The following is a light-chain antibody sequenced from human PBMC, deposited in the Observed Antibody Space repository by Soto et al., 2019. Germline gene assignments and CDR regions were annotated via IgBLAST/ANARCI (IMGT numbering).Light chain of an antibody. J-gene: IGLJ3*02. CDR2: EGS. Sequence: QSVLTQPASVSGSPGQSITISCTGTSSDVGSYNLVSWYQQHPGKAPKLMIYEGSKRPSGVSKRFSGSKSGNTASLTISGLQAEDEADYYCCSYAGSSTWLFGGGTQLTVL. CDR3: CSYAGSSTWL. V-gene: IGLV2-23*01. CDR1: SSDVGSYNL.